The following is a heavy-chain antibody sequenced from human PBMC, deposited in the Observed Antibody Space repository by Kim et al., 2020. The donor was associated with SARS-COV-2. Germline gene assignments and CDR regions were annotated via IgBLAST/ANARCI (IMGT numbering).Heavy chain of an antibody. V-gene: IGHV4-4*02. CDR3: ARGVSSAWTLRAWFDP. J-gene: IGHJ5*02. CDR1: GASISSSSC. Sequence: SETLSLTCVVSGASISSSSCWSWVRQPPGKGLEWIGEVDHSGTTSYNVSLKNRVSILVDKSKNQFSLRLTSVSAADTAVDYCARGVSSAWTLRAWFDPWGQGTLVTVS. D-gene: IGHD3-22*01. CDR2: VDHSGTT.